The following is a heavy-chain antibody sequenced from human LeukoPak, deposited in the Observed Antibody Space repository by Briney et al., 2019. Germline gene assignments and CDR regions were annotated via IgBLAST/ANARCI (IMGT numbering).Heavy chain of an antibody. Sequence: SVKVSCKASGGTFSSYAISWVRQAPGQGLEWMGGIIPIFGTANYAQKFQGRVTITADESTSTAYMELSSLRSEDTAVYYCASSGLEQLVLRWAFDCWGQGTLVTVSS. D-gene: IGHD6-6*01. CDR2: IIPIFGTA. J-gene: IGHJ4*02. CDR1: GGTFSSYA. V-gene: IGHV1-69*13. CDR3: ASSGLEQLVLRWAFDC.